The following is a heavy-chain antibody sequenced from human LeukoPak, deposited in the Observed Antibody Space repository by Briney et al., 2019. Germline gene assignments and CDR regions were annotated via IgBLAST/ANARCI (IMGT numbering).Heavy chain of an antibody. J-gene: IGHJ6*02. CDR1: GGSISSYY. V-gene: IGHV4-4*07. CDR3: ASGAVAGHYYYYYGTDV. Sequence: SETLSLTCTVSGGSISSYYWSWIRQPAGKGLEWIGRIYTSGSTNYNPSLKSRVTMSVDTSKNQFSLKLSSVTAADRAVYYGASGAVAGHYYYYYGTDVWGQGTTVTVSS. CDR2: IYTSGST. D-gene: IGHD6-19*01.